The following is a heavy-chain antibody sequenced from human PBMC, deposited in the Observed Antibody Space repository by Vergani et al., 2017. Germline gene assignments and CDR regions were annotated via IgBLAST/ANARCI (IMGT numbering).Heavy chain of an antibody. V-gene: IGHV3-30*02. D-gene: IGHD3-22*01. J-gene: IGHJ4*02. CDR2: IRYDGSNK. CDR1: GFTFSSYG. Sequence: QVQLVESGGGVVQPGGSLRLSCAASGFTFSSYGMHWVRQAPGKGLEWVAFIRYDGSNKYYADSVKGRFTISRDNSKNTLYLQMNSLRAEDTAVYYCAKEDLSYSSGYFDYWGQGTLVTVSS. CDR3: AKEDLSYSSGYFDY.